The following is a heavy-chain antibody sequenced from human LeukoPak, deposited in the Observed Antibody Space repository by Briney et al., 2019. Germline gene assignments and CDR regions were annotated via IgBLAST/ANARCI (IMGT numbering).Heavy chain of an antibody. CDR1: GGSFSGYY. J-gene: IGHJ5*02. Sequence: SETLSLTCAVYGGSFSGYYWSWIRQPPGKGLEWIGEINHSGSTNYNPSLKSRVTISVDTSKNQFSLKLSSVTAADTAVYYCARVPTAAGNPCWFDPWGQGTLVTVSS. CDR3: ARVPTAAGNPCWFDP. V-gene: IGHV4-34*01. CDR2: INHSGST. D-gene: IGHD6-13*01.